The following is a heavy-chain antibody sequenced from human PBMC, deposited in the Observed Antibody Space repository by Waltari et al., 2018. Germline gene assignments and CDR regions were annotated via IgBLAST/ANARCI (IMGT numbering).Heavy chain of an antibody. CDR2: IFHTGST. Sequence: QVQLHESGPGLVKPSETLSLTCTVSGGAIGTYSWSWIRQSPGKGLEWVAYIFHTGSTNYNPSLKSRVTMSVDSSKNQFSLKLSSVTAADTAVYFCARVANSGYDDRGHFDLWGQGTLVTVSS. CDR3: ARVANSGYDDRGHFDL. V-gene: IGHV4-59*01. CDR1: GGAIGTYS. J-gene: IGHJ4*02. D-gene: IGHD5-12*01.